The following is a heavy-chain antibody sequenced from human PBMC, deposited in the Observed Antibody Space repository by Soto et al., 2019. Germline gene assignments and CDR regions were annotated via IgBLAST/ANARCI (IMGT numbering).Heavy chain of an antibody. CDR1: GFTFRNYA. CDR2: ISGSGGTT. Sequence: GGSLRLSCAASGFTFRNYAMTWARQAPGKGLEWVSAISGSGGTTHYADSVKGRFTISRDNSKNTLYLQMNSLRVEDTAVYYCAKDRSSTSCYAFDYWGQGSLVTVSS. CDR3: AKDRSSTSCYAFDY. J-gene: IGHJ4*02. V-gene: IGHV3-23*01. D-gene: IGHD2-2*01.